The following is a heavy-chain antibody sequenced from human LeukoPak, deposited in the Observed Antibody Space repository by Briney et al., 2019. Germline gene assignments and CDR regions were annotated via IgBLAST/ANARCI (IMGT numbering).Heavy chain of an antibody. CDR3: ARLYDSSGYQYFQH. V-gene: IGHV1-18*01. J-gene: IGHJ1*01. CDR2: ISAYNGNT. Sequence: ASVKVSCKASGYTFTSYGISWVRQAPGQGLEWMGWISAYNGNTNYAQKLQGRVTMTTDTSTSTAYMELRSLRSDDTAVYYCARLYDSSGYQYFQHWGQGTLVTVSS. CDR1: GYTFTSYG. D-gene: IGHD3-22*01.